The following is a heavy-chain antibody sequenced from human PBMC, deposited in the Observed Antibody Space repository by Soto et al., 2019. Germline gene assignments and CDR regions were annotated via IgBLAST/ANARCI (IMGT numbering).Heavy chain of an antibody. V-gene: IGHV2-5*02. D-gene: IGHD2-15*01. CDR1: GFSVSTSGVG. CDR3: AHKGGRGAGMDV. CDR2: IYWDGDE. Sequence: QITLKESGPTLVKPTQTLTLTCTFSGFSVSTSGVGVAWIRQPPGKALEWLALIYWDGDERYSPFLQSRVTITKDTSKSLVVLTMTNMDPVDTATYYCAHKGGRGAGMDVWGQGTTGTVSS. J-gene: IGHJ6*02.